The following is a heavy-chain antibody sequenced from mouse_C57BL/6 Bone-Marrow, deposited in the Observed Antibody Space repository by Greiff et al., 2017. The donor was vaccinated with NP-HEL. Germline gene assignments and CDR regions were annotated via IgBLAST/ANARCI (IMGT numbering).Heavy chain of an antibody. V-gene: IGHV1-55*01. D-gene: IGHD2-4*01. Sequence: VQLQQPGAELVKPGASVKMSCKASGYTFTSYWITWVKQRPGQGLEWIGDIYPGSGSTNYNEKFKSKATLTVDTSSSTAYMQLSSLTSEDSAVYYCARERGYDYDPYCFDYWGQGTTLTVSS. CDR3: ARERGYDYDPYCFDY. CDR1: GYTFTSYW. CDR2: IYPGSGST. J-gene: IGHJ2*01.